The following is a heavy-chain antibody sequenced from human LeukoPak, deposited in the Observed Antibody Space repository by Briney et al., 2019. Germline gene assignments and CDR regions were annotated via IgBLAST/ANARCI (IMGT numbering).Heavy chain of an antibody. CDR2: INPSGGST. CDR3: ATDKRCSGGSCYPGNDY. D-gene: IGHD2-15*01. J-gene: IGHJ4*02. CDR1: GFTFTSYY. V-gene: IGHV1-46*01. Sequence: GRSLRLSCAASGFTFTSYYMHWVRQAPGQGLEWMGIINPSGGSTSYAQKFQGRVTMTRDTSTSTVYMELSSLRSEDTAVYYCATDKRCSGGSCYPGNDYWGQGTLVTVSS.